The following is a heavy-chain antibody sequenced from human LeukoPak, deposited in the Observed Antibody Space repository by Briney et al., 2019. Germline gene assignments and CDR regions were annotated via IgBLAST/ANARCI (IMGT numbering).Heavy chain of an antibody. CDR1: GGSFSGYY. J-gene: IGHJ6*02. V-gene: IGHV4-59*01. CDR3: ARDNPGIAVAGAYYYGMDV. Sequence: SETLSLTCAVYGGSFSGYYWSWIRQPPGKGLEWIGYIYYSGSTNYNPSLKSRVTISVDTSKNQFSLKLSSVTAADTAVYYCARDNPGIAVAGAYYYGMDVWGQGTTVTVSS. D-gene: IGHD6-19*01. CDR2: IYYSGST.